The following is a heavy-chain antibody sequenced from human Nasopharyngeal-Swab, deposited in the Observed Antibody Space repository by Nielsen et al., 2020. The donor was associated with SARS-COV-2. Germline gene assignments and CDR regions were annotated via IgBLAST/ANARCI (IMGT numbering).Heavy chain of an antibody. CDR1: GYTLTELS. CDR2: FDPEDGET. CDR3: ATDLMVAARPWGSFDY. V-gene: IGHV1-24*01. D-gene: IGHD6-6*01. J-gene: IGHJ4*02. Sequence: VSVKVSCKVSGYTLTELSMHWVRQAPGKGLEWMGGFDPEDGETIYAQKFQGRVTMTEDTSTDTAYMELSSLRSEDTAVYYCATDLMVAARPWGSFDYWGQGTLVTVSS.